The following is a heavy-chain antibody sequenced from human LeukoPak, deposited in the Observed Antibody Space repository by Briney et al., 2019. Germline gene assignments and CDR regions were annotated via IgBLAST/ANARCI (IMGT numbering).Heavy chain of an antibody. CDR1: GYTLTSYG. CDR3: ASVGNPPRYCSGGLCYDESNAEHFYYDY. D-gene: IGHD2-15*01. CDR2: ISAYNGNT. Sequence: GASVKVSCKASGYTLTSYGISWVRQAPGQGLEWMGWISAYNGNTNYAQKLQGRVTMTTDTSTSTAYMELRSLRSDDTAVYYCASVGNPPRYCSGGLCYDESNAEHFYYDYWGQGILVTVSS. J-gene: IGHJ4*02. V-gene: IGHV1-18*01.